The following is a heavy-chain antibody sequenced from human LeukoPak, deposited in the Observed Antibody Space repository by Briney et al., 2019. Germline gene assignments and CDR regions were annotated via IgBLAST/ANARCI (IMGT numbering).Heavy chain of an antibody. CDR3: ARAGRLKSGSNIY. CDR1: GGTFSSYA. CDR2: IIPILGIA. J-gene: IGHJ4*02. V-gene: IGHV1-69*04. D-gene: IGHD1-26*01. Sequence: SVKVSCKASGGTFSSYAISWVRQAPGQGLEWMGRIIPILGIANHAQKFQGRVTITADKSTSTAYMELSSLRSEDTAVYYCARAGRLKSGSNIYWGRGTLVTVSS.